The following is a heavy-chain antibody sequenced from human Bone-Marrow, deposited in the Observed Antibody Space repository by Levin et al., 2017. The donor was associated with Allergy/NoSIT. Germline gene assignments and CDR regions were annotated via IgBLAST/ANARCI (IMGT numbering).Heavy chain of an antibody. J-gene: IGHJ5*02. Sequence: GGSLRLSCAASGFTFSSYGMHWVRQAPGKGLEWVAVISYDGSNKYYADSVKGRFTISRDNSKNTLYLQMNSLRAEDTAVYYCAKDVGQQLENWFDPWGQGTLVTVSS. CDR1: GFTFSSYG. D-gene: IGHD6-13*01. V-gene: IGHV3-30*18. CDR3: AKDVGQQLENWFDP. CDR2: ISYDGSNK.